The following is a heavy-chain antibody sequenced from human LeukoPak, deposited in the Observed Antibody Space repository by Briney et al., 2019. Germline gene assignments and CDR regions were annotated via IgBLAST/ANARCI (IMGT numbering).Heavy chain of an antibody. J-gene: IGHJ6*02. D-gene: IGHD5-18*01. CDR1: GFTFSGYA. V-gene: IGHV3-23*01. CDR2: ISGSGGST. CDR3: AKDGHTAMVYYYYGMDV. Sequence: GGSLRLSCAASGFTFSGYAMSWVRQAPGKGLEWVSAISGSGGSTYYADSVKGRFTISRDNSKNTLYLQMNSLRAEDTAVYYCAKDGHTAMVYYYYGMDVWGQGTTVTVSS.